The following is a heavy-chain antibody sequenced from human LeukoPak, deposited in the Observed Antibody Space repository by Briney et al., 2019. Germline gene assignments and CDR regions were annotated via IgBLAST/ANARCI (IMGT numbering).Heavy chain of an antibody. D-gene: IGHD3-10*01. CDR1: GYTFTSYY. Sequence: ASVTVSCTASGYTFTSYYMHWVRLAPGQRLEWMGLINPCGGSTSYAQKFQGRVTMTRDTSTSTVYMELSSLRSEDTAVYYCARAVYGSGSYSAFDYWGQGTLVTVSS. CDR3: ARAVYGSGSYSAFDY. CDR2: INPCGGST. J-gene: IGHJ4*02. V-gene: IGHV1-46*01.